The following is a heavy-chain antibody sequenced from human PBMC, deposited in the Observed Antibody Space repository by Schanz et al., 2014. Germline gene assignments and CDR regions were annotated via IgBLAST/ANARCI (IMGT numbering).Heavy chain of an antibody. Sequence: EVQLLESGGGLVQPGESLRLSCAASGFTFTTYAMTWVRQAPGKGLEWVSSITTGGNTYYRDSVKGRFIVSRDNSKNTLYLEMNRLRVDDTAVYYCSKDKQGSRSDDSWGQGTLVTVSS. V-gene: IGHV3-23*01. CDR2: ITTGGNT. CDR3: SKDKQGSRSDDS. CDR1: GFTFTTYA. D-gene: IGHD2-15*01. J-gene: IGHJ5*01.